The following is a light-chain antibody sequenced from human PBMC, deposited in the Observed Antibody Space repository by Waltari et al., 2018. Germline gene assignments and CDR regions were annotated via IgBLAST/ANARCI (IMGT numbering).Light chain of an antibody. CDR3: QQLHSYPRT. CDR1: QGVSSY. Sequence: DIQLTQSPSFLSAAVGDRVTITCRASQGVSSYLAWYQQKPGKAPKVLIYGASTLQRGVPSRFSGSGSGTEFSLTINSLQPEDSATYYCQQLHSYPRTFGQGTKLEIK. J-gene: IGKJ2*02. CDR2: GAS. V-gene: IGKV1-9*01.